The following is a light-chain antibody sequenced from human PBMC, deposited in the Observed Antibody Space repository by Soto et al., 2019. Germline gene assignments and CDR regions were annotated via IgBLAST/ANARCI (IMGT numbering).Light chain of an antibody. CDR3: QQYYSYRM. CDR1: QSISSW. V-gene: IGKV1-5*01. Sequence: DIQMTQSPSTLSASVVDRVTITCRASQSISSWLAWYQQKPGKAPKLLIYDASSLESGVPSRFSGSGSGTEFTLTISSLQPDDFATYYCQQYYSYRMFGQGTKVDIK. J-gene: IGKJ1*01. CDR2: DAS.